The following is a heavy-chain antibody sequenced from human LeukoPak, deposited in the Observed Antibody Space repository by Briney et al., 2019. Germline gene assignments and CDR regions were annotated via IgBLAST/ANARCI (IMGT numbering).Heavy chain of an antibody. J-gene: IGHJ5*02. CDR1: GGSISSYY. D-gene: IGHD3-10*01. Sequence: SETLSLTCTVSGGSISSYYWSWIRQPPGKGLEWIGYIYYSGSTYYNPSLQSRVTISVDTSKNQFSLELSSVTAADTAMYYCARETVWFGALSVPHHWGQGTLVTVSS. CDR3: ARETVWFGALSVPHH. V-gene: IGHV4-59*12. CDR2: IYYSGST.